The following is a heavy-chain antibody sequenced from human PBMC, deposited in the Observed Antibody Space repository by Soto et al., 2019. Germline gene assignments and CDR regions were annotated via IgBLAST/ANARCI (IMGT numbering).Heavy chain of an antibody. J-gene: IGHJ6*02. CDR1: GFTFDDYA. CDR3: ATDAITMVRGVISYYGMDV. Sequence: DVQLVESGGGLVQPGRSLRLSCAASGFTFDDYAMHWVRQAPGKGLEWVSGISWNSGSIGYADSVKGRFTISRDNAKNSLYLQMNSLRAEDTALYYCATDAITMVRGVISYYGMDVWGQGTTVTVSS. CDR2: ISWNSGSI. V-gene: IGHV3-9*01. D-gene: IGHD3-10*01.